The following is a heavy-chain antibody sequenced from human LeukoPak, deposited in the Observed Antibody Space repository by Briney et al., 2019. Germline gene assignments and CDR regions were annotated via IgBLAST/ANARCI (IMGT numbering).Heavy chain of an antibody. V-gene: IGHV1-18*01. J-gene: IGHJ6*02. CDR3: ARWNDPTQNYYHYGMDV. CDR2: ISAYNGNT. CDR1: GYTFTSYG. Sequence: ASVKVSCKASGYTFTSYGISWVRQAPGQGLEWMGWISAYNGNTNYAQKLQGRVTMTTDTSTSTAYMELNSLRSDDTAVYYCARWNDPTQNYYHYGMDVWGQGTTVTVSS. D-gene: IGHD1-1*01.